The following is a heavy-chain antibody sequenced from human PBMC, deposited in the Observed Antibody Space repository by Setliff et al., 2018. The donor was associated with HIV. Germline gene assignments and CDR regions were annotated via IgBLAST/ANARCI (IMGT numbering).Heavy chain of an antibody. CDR1: GGSINSDNYS. CDR2: ISYDGNT. Sequence: KPSETLSLTCTISGGSINSDNYSWGWIRQSPGKGLEWIATISYDGNTYYNPSLKTQLTISSATSQNQFSLTMTSLTAADTAVYFCARGNSNWRRLWGYWGQGTRVTVSS. J-gene: IGHJ4*02. V-gene: IGHV4-39*07. CDR3: ARGNSNWRRLWGY. D-gene: IGHD4-4*01.